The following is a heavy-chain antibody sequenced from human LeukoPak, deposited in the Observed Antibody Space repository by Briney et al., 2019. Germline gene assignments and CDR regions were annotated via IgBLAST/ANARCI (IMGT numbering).Heavy chain of an antibody. Sequence: RGSLRLSCAASGFTISTYWMSWVRQAPGKGLEWVADTNQEGSEKYYVDSVKGRFTISKDNAKNSLYLQMNSLRAGDTAVYYCARDPKWLDYWGQGTRVTVSS. J-gene: IGHJ4*02. D-gene: IGHD5-12*01. CDR1: GFTISTYW. CDR2: TNQEGSEK. V-gene: IGHV3-7*01. CDR3: ARDPKWLDY.